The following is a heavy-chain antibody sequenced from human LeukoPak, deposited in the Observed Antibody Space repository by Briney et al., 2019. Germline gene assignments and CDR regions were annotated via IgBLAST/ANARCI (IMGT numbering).Heavy chain of an antibody. Sequence: GGSLRLSCAASGFTFSSYAIHWVRQAPGKGLEWVAVISYDGSNKFYADSVKGRFTISRDNSKDTLYVQMNSLRAGDTALYYCARDKDYGDSNYYYGMDVWGQGTTVTVSS. CDR1: GFTFSSYA. V-gene: IGHV3-30-3*01. CDR3: ARDKDYGDSNYYYGMDV. J-gene: IGHJ6*02. CDR2: ISYDGSNK. D-gene: IGHD4-17*01.